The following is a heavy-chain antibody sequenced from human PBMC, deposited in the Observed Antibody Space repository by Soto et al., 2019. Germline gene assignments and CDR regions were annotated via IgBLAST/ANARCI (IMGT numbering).Heavy chain of an antibody. CDR3: AREGLAVAGNYYYYGMDV. CDR2: IIPILGIA. CDR1: GGTFSSYT. Sequence: GASVKVSCKASGGTFSSYTISWVRQAPGQGLEWMGRIIPILGIANYAQKFQGRVTITADKSTSTAYMELSSLRSEDTAVYYCAREGLAVAGNYYYYGMDVWGQGTTVTVSS. V-gene: IGHV1-69*04. J-gene: IGHJ6*02. D-gene: IGHD6-19*01.